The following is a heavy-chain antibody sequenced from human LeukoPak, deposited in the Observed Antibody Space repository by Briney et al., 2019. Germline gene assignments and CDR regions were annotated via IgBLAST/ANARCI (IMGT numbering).Heavy chain of an antibody. CDR1: GFTFSSYG. V-gene: IGHV3-33*01. Sequence: TGGSLRLSCAASGFTFSSYGMHWVRQAPGKGQEWVAVIWYDGSNKYYADSVKGRFTISRDNSKNTLYLQMNSLRAEDTAVYYCARGELRYFDWTDYWGQGTLVTVSS. CDR2: IWYDGSNK. CDR3: ARGELRYFDWTDY. J-gene: IGHJ4*02. D-gene: IGHD3-9*01.